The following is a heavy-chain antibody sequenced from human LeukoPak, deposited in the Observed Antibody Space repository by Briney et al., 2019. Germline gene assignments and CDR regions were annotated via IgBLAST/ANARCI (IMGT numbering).Heavy chain of an antibody. CDR1: GFTFSSYW. V-gene: IGHV3-7*03. CDR3: ATGLWTFGS. D-gene: IGHD2-21*01. Sequence: GGSLRLSCAASGFTFSSYWMSWVRQAPGKGLEWVANIKQDGSEKNYVGFVKGRFTISRDNAKNSLFLQMNSLRAEDTAVYHCATGLWTFGSWGQGTLVTVSS. CDR2: IKQDGSEK. J-gene: IGHJ4*02.